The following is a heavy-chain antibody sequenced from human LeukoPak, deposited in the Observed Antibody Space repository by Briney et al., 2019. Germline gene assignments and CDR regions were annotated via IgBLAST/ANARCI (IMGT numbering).Heavy chain of an antibody. Sequence: SVKVSCKASGFTFTSSAVQWVRQARGQRLEWIGWIVVGSGNTNYAQKFQERVTITRDMSTSKAYMELSSLRSEDRAVYYCAADKYCSGGSCYYYYMDVWGKGTTVTVSS. V-gene: IGHV1-58*01. CDR3: AADKYCSGGSCYYYYMDV. CDR1: GFTFTSSA. CDR2: IVVGSGNT. D-gene: IGHD2-15*01. J-gene: IGHJ6*03.